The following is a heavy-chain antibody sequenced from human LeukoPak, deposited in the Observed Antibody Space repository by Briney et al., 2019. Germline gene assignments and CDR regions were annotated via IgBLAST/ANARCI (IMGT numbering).Heavy chain of an antibody. CDR3: ARLKDDSSGYYYFHYFDY. Sequence: SETLSLTCTVSGGSISSYYWSWIRQPPGKGLEWIGYIYFSGSTNYNPSLKSRVTISVDTSKNQFSLKLSSVTAADTAVYYCARLKDDSSGYYYFHYFDYWGQGTLVTVSS. V-gene: IGHV4-59*08. CDR2: IYFSGST. J-gene: IGHJ4*02. D-gene: IGHD3-22*01. CDR1: GGSISSYY.